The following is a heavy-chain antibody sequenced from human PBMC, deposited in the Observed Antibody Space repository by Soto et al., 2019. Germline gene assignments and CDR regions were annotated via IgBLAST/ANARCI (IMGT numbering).Heavy chain of an antibody. CDR3: ASSYYDFWSGYPERGYYYYGMDV. CDR1: GGSFSGYY. CDR2: INHSGST. V-gene: IGHV4-34*01. J-gene: IGHJ6*02. D-gene: IGHD3-3*01. Sequence: QVQLQQWGAGLLKPSETLSLTCAVYGGSFSGYYWSWIRQPPGKGLEWIGEINHSGSTNYNPSLKSRVTISVDTSKNQFSLKLSSVTAADTAVYYCASSYYDFWSGYPERGYYYYGMDVWGQGTTVTVSS.